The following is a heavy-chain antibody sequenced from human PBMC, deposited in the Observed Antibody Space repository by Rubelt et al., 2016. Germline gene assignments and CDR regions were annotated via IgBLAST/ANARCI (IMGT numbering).Heavy chain of an antibody. Sequence: VHLVESGGGLVQPGGTLRLSCAASGFTFSDFPMHWVRQAPGKGLEWVALISDDGSKRDSVMGRFTISRDNSKNTLYIGMKSLKPADTAVYYCARDLATRDGVRATKEVFWGKRTLVTVSS. CDR2: ISDDGSK. D-gene: IGHD3-3*01. CDR3: ARDLATRDGVRATKEVF. V-gene: IGHV3-30*14. J-gene: IGHJ4*02. CDR1: GFTFSDFP.